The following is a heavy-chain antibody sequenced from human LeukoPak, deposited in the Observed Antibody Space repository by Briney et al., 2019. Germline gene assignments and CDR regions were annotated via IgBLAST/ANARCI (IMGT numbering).Heavy chain of an antibody. CDR1: GFTFTDYS. D-gene: IGHD6-25*01. V-gene: IGHV3-21*01. J-gene: IGHJ6*03. Sequence: NPGGSLTLSCAPSGFTFTDYSMNWVRQAPGKGLEWVAHISTVSTYTHYTDSVKGRFTISRDNRKNLLYLQMSSLGAEDTAVYYCARDGSGFYHYYYMDVWGKGTTVTVSS. CDR3: ARDGSGFYHYYYMDV. CDR2: ISTVSTYT.